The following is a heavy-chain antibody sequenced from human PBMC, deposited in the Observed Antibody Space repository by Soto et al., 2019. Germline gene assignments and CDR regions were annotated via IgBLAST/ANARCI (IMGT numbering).Heavy chain of an antibody. CDR2: IRHDGTET. CDR3: AREVGPRSYFEY. CDR1: GFTFSDYW. D-gene: IGHD1-26*01. Sequence: PGGSLRLSSSASGFTFSDYWMTWVRQAPGKGLEWLANIRHDGTETYYLDSVKGRFTVSRDNAKNIVSLQRNNLGADDTAVYYCAREVGPRSYFEYWGQGTLVTVSS. V-gene: IGHV3-7*03. J-gene: IGHJ4*02.